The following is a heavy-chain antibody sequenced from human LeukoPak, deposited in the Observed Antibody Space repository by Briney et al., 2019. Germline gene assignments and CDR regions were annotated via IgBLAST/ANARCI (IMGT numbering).Heavy chain of an antibody. D-gene: IGHD1-7*01. Sequence: PSETLSLTCAVYGGSFSGYSWSWIRQPPGKGLEWVSSVSSTGGTTYYADSVKGRFTISRDNSKNMLYLQMNSLRAEDTAVYYCAKGSNWNYLYYFDYWGQGTLVTVSS. J-gene: IGHJ4*02. CDR3: AKGSNWNYLYYFDY. V-gene: IGHV3-23*01. CDR2: VSSTGGTT. CDR1: GGSFSGYS.